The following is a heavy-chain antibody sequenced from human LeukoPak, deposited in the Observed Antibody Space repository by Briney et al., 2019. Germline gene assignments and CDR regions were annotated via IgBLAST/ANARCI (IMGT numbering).Heavy chain of an antibody. Sequence: SETLSLTCTVSAGSISSYYWSWIRQPPGKGLEWIGYIYYSGSTNYNPSLKSRVTISVDTSKNQFSLKLSSVTAADTAVYYCARAQLRTGGYDFIDYWGQGTLVTVSS. J-gene: IGHJ4*02. CDR1: AGSISSYY. CDR3: ARAQLRTGGYDFIDY. CDR2: IYYSGST. V-gene: IGHV4-59*01. D-gene: IGHD5-12*01.